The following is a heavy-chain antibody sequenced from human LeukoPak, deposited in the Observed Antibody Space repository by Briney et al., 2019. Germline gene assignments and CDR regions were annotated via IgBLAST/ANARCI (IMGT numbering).Heavy chain of an antibody. D-gene: IGHD2-2*01. CDR2: IIPIFGTA. J-gene: IGHJ3*02. CDR1: GGTFSSYA. V-gene: IGHV1-69*13. CDR3: ARCREDTSCLDNDAFDI. Sequence: SVKVSCKASGGTFSSYAISWVRQAPGQGLEWMGGIIPIFGTANYAQKFQGRVTITADESTSTAYMELSSLRSEDTAVYYCARCREDTSCLDNDAFDIWGQGTMVTVSS.